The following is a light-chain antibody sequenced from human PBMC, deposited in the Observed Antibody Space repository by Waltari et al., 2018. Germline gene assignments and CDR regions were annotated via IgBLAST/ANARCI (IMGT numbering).Light chain of an antibody. CDR3: QVWDRSRDHV. CDR1: GPGMRH. CDR2: YNT. Sequence: SYVLTQPPSVSVAPGESATITCGGDGPGMRHAHWYQQRAGQAPRLVISYNTVRPSGIPERFSGSTSGTTSTLTISRVEAGDEADYYCQVWDRSRDHVFGAGTKVTVL. V-gene: IGLV3-21*04. J-gene: IGLJ1*01.